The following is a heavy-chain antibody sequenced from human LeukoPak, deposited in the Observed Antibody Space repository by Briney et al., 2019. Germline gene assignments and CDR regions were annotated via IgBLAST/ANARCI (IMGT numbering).Heavy chain of an antibody. CDR1: GGSISSYY. J-gene: IGHJ4*02. V-gene: IGHV4-59*01. D-gene: IGHD6-19*01. CDR2: IYYSGST. CDR3: ARGISSGWYPAFDY. Sequence: SETLSLTCTVSGGSISSYYRSWIRQPPGKGLAWIGYIYYSGSTNYNPSLKSRVTISVDTSKNQFSLKLSSVTAADTAVYYCARGISSGWYPAFDYWGQGTLVTVSS.